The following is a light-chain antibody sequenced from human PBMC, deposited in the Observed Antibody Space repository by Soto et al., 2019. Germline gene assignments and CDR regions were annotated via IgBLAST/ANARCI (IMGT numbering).Light chain of an antibody. J-gene: IGKJ2*01. V-gene: IGKV3-11*01. CDR3: HQRSNWPLMYT. CDR2: DTS. Sequence: EIVLTQSPATLSSSPGERATLSCRASQSVSSYLAWYQQKPGQAPRLLIYDTSNRATGIPARFSGSGSGTDFTLTISSLEPEDFAVYYCHQRSNWPLMYTFGQGTKLEIK. CDR1: QSVSSY.